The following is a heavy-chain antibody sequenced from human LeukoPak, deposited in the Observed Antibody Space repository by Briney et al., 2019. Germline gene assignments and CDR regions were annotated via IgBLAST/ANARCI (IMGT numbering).Heavy chain of an antibody. J-gene: IGHJ4*02. CDR1: SGSISSSSYY. Sequence: SETLSLTCTVSSGSISSSSYYWGWIRQPPDKGLEWIGTIYYSGTTYYNPSLKSRVTISVDTSKNQFSLKLSSVTAADTAVYYCARHQNGDFVDYWGQGTLVSVSS. D-gene: IGHD4-17*01. CDR3: ARHQNGDFVDY. V-gene: IGHV4-39*01. CDR2: IYYSGTT.